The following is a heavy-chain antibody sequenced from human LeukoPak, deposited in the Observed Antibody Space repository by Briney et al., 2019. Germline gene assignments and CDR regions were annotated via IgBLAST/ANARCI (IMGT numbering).Heavy chain of an antibody. J-gene: IGHJ4*02. V-gene: IGHV3-21*01. CDR1: GFTFGSYS. D-gene: IGHD2-2*02. CDR2: ISSSSSYI. CDR3: ARPYCSSTSCYTGIGY. Sequence: GGSLRLSCAASGFTFGSYSTNWVRQAPGKGLEWVSSISSSSSYIYYADSVKGRFTISRDNAKNSLYLQMNSLRAEDTAVYYCARPYCSSTSCYTGIGYWGQGTLVTVSS.